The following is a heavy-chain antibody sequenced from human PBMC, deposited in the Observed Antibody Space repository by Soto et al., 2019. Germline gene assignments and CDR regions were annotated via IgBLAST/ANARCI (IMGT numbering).Heavy chain of an antibody. D-gene: IGHD6-19*01. CDR3: ATGRSDSDWYEEHF. Sequence: LSLTCTVSHDSIRSGTYYWAWIRQPPGRGLEWMGSLSYLGTTDYNPSLKSRVTISKDASKNHFSLKLTSVTAADTAVYYCATGRSDSDWYEEHFWGRGTLVTVSS. CDR1: HDSIRSGTYY. CDR2: LSYLGTT. J-gene: IGHJ4*02. V-gene: IGHV4-39*02.